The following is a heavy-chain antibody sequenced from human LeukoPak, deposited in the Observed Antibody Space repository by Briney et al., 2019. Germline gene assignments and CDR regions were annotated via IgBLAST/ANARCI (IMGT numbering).Heavy chain of an antibody. J-gene: IGHJ3*02. D-gene: IGHD1-26*01. CDR1: GYTLTELS. V-gene: IGHV1-24*01. Sequence: GASVKLSCKVSGYTLTELSMHWVRQAPGKGLEWMGGFAPEDGETIYAQKFQGRVTMTEYTSTDTAYMVLSSLRSEDTAVYYWASEPWSGVGAPRAFDIWGQGTMVTVSS. CDR2: FAPEDGET. CDR3: ASEPWSGVGAPRAFDI.